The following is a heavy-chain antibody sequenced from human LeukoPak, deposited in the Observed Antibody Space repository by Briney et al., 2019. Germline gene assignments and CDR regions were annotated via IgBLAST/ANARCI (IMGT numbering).Heavy chain of an antibody. Sequence: GRSLRLSCAASGFTFSSYAMHWVRQAPGKGLEWVAVISYDGSNKYYADSVKGRFTISRDNAKNSLYLQMNSLRAEDTAVYYCASGGCSRYWGQGTLVTVSS. CDR1: GFTFSSYA. CDR2: ISYDGSNK. D-gene: IGHD2-15*01. CDR3: ASGGCSRY. J-gene: IGHJ4*02. V-gene: IGHV3-30*07.